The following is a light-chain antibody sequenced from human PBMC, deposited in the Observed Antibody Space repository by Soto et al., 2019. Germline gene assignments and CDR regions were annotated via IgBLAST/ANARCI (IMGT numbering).Light chain of an antibody. CDR3: QHYNNSPWT. V-gene: IGKV3-15*01. CDR1: QSVDSN. CDR2: GAS. Sequence: EIVMTQSPATLSVSLGERVTISCMASQSVDSNLAWYQQKPGHAPTLLIYGASTRATALPARFSGSGSGTEFTLTISSLQSEDFAVYFCQHYNNSPWTFGQGTKVDI. J-gene: IGKJ1*01.